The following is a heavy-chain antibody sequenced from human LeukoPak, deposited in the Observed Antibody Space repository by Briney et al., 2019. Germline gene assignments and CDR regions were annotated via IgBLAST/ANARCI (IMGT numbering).Heavy chain of an antibody. Sequence: ASVTVSCTASGYTFTSYGISWVRQAPGQGLEWMGWISAYNGNTNYAQKLQGRVTMTTDTSTSTAYMELRSLRSDDTAVYYCARDGGVGYCSGGSCYSVFDYWGQGTLVTVSS. CDR3: ARDGGVGYCSGGSCYSVFDY. D-gene: IGHD2-15*01. V-gene: IGHV1-18*01. CDR2: ISAYNGNT. J-gene: IGHJ4*02. CDR1: GYTFTSYG.